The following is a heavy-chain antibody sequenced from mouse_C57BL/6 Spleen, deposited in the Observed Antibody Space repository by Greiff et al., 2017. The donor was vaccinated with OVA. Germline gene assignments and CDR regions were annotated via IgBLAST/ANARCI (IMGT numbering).Heavy chain of an antibody. D-gene: IGHD1-1*01. V-gene: IGHV5-16*01. CDR2: INYDGSST. Sequence: EVQLVESEGGLVQPGSSMKLSCTASGFTFSDYYMAWVRQVPEKGLEWVANINYDGSSTYYLDSLKSRFIISRDNAKNILYLQMSSLKSEDTATYYCARGGGFTTVVDFDVWGTGTTVTVSS. CDR3: ARGGGFTTVVDFDV. CDR1: GFTFSDYY. J-gene: IGHJ1*03.